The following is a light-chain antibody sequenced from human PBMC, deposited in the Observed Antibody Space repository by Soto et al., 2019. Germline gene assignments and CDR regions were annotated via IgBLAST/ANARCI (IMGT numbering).Light chain of an antibody. CDR3: CSYAGSFVV. Sequence: QSALTQPRSVSGSPGQSVTISCTGTSSDVGGYNYVSWYQQHPGKAPKLMIFDVSKRPSGVPDRFSGSKSGNTASLTISGLQAADEADYYCCSYAGSFVVFGGGTKLTAL. CDR1: SSDVGGYNY. CDR2: DVS. V-gene: IGLV2-11*01. J-gene: IGLJ2*01.